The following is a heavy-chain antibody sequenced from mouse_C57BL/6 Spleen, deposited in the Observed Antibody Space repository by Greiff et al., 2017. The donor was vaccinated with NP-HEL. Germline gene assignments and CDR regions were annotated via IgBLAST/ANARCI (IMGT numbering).Heavy chain of an antibody. CDR3: AREREGPLDY. CDR1: GYTFTSYW. V-gene: IGHV1-64*01. CDR2: IHPNSGST. D-gene: IGHD3-3*01. Sequence: QVQLQQSGAELVKPGASVKLSCKASGYTFTSYWMHWVKQRPGQGLEWIGMIHPNSGSTNYNEKFKSKATLTVDKSSSTAYMQLSSLTSEDSAVYYCAREREGPLDYWGQGTTLTVSS. J-gene: IGHJ2*01.